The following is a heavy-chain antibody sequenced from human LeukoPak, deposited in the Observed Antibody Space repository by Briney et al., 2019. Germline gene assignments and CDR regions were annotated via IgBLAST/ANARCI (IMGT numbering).Heavy chain of an antibody. J-gene: IGHJ4*02. Sequence: PGGSLRLSCAASGFTFSSYGMHWVRQAPGKGLEWVAFIRYDGSNKYYADSVKGRFTISRDNSKNTLYLQMNSLRAEDTAVYYCAKEPFLEWLQYYFDYWGQGTLVTVSS. CDR2: IRYDGSNK. CDR3: AKEPFLEWLQYYFDY. D-gene: IGHD3-3*02. V-gene: IGHV3-30*02. CDR1: GFTFSSYG.